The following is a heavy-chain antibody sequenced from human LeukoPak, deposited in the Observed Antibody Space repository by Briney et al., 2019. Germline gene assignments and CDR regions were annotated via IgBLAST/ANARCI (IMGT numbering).Heavy chain of an antibody. CDR3: ARAQWLVSSFDY. J-gene: IGHJ4*02. D-gene: IGHD6-19*01. V-gene: IGHV4-59*01. Sequence: SETLSLTCTVSGGSISSYYWTWIRQPPGKGLEWIGYIYYSGSTNYNPSLKSRVTISVDTSKNQFSLKLSSVTAADTAVYYCARAQWLVSSFDYWGQGTLVTVSS. CDR1: GGSISSYY. CDR2: IYYSGST.